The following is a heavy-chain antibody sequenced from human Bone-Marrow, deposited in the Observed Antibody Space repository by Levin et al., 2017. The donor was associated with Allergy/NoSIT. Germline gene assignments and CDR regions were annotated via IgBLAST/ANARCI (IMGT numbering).Heavy chain of an antibody. J-gene: IGHJ6*02. D-gene: IGHD4-17*01. V-gene: IGHV3-9*01. CDR2: ISWNSGSI. Sequence: GGSLRLSCAASGFTFDDYAMHWVRQAPGKGLEWVSGISWNSGSIGYADSVKGRFTISRDNAKNSLYLQMNSLRAEDTALYYCAKGGQLMTTVTPNPFYYYYGMDVWGQGTTVTVSS. CDR1: GFTFDDYA. CDR3: AKGGQLMTTVTPNPFYYYYGMDV.